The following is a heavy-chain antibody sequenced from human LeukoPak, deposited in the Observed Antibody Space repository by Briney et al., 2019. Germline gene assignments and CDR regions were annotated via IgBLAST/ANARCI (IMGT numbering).Heavy chain of an antibody. Sequence: GGSLRLSCAASGFTFSTYALNWVRQAPGKGLEWVSAISDSSGAIFYADSVKGRFTMSRDNSKNSLFLQMNSLRAEDTALYYCAKSASRYYYDYWGQGTLVSVSS. CDR2: ISDSSGAI. V-gene: IGHV3-23*01. CDR3: AKSASRYYYDY. CDR1: GFTFSTYA. J-gene: IGHJ4*02.